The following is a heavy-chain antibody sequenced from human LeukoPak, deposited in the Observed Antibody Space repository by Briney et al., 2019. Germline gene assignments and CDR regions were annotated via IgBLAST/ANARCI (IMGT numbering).Heavy chain of an antibody. J-gene: IGHJ6*03. CDR2: IKEDGSEK. CDR1: GFTFSSRDW. Sequence: AGGSLRLSCVASGFTFSSRDWMTWVRQAPGKGLERVANIKEDGSEKYYVDSVKGRFTISRDKTKNSLYLQMNSLRVEDTAVYYCARAKTTAEYYYGSGYKSYYYMDVWGKGTTVTVSS. CDR3: ARAKTTAEYYYGSGYKSYYYMDV. V-gene: IGHV3-7*01. D-gene: IGHD3-10*01.